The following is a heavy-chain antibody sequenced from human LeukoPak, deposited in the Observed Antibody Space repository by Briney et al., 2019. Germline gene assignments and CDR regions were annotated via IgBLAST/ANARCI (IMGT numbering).Heavy chain of an antibody. V-gene: IGHV4-59*01. CDR1: GGSISSYY. CDR2: IYYSGST. J-gene: IGHJ5*02. Sequence: PSETLSLTCTVSGGSISSYYWSWMRQPPGKGLEGIGYIYYSGSTNYNPSLKSRVTISVDTSKNQFSLKLSSVTAADTAVYYCARVDYYDSSGYYFNNWFDPWGQGTLVTVSS. CDR3: ARVDYYDSSGYYFNNWFDP. D-gene: IGHD3-22*01.